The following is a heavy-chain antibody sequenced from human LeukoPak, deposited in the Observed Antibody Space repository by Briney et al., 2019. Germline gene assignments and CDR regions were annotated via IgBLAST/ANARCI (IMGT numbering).Heavy chain of an antibody. Sequence: PSETLSLTCTVSGGSISSSSYYWGWIRQPPGKGLEWIGSIYYSGSTYYNPSLKSRVTISVDTSKNQFSLKLSSVTAADTAVYYCARQLELGYYYYMDVWGKGTTVTVSS. V-gene: IGHV4-39*07. CDR2: IYYSGST. D-gene: IGHD1-1*01. CDR1: GGSISSSSYY. CDR3: ARQLELGYYYYMDV. J-gene: IGHJ6*03.